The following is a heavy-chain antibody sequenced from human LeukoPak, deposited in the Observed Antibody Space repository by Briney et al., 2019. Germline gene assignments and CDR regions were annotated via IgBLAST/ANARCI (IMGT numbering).Heavy chain of an antibody. CDR1: GGSISSGGYY. CDR3: ARDHCSSTSCYEGGFDY. V-gene: IGHV4-30-4*08. Sequence: PSETLSLTCTVSGGSISSGGYYWSWIRQPPGKDLEWIGYIYYSGSTYYNPSLKSRVTISVDTSKNQFSLKLSSVTAADTAVYYCARDHCSSTSCYEGGFDYWGQGTLVTVSS. J-gene: IGHJ4*02. D-gene: IGHD2-2*01. CDR2: IYYSGST.